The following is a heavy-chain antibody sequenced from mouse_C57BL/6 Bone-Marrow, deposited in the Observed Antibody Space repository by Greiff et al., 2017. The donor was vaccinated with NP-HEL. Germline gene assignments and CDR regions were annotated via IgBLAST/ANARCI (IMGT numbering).Heavy chain of an antibody. CDR3: AREDYYGSSYWYFDV. V-gene: IGHV1-36*01. Sequence: RVESGPSVKISCKASGFTFTDYYMHWVKQSHGKSLEWIGLVYPYNGGTSYNQKFKGKATLTVDTSSSTAYMELNSLTSEDSAVYYCAREDYYGSSYWYFDVCGTGTTVTVSS. CDR1: GFTFTDYY. D-gene: IGHD1-1*01. J-gene: IGHJ1*03. CDR2: VYPYNGGT.